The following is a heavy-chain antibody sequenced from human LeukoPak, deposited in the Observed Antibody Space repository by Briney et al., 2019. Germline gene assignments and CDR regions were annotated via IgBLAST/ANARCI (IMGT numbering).Heavy chain of an antibody. CDR3: ASAIAAAGTYYYYFYMDV. CDR1: GYTFTGYY. Sequence: GASVKVSCQASGYTFTGYYMHWVRQAPGQGLEWMGWINPNSGGTNYAQKLQGRVTMTRDTSISTAYMELSRVRSDDTAVYYCASAIAAAGTYYYYFYMDVWGKGTTVTISS. J-gene: IGHJ6*03. D-gene: IGHD6-13*01. V-gene: IGHV1-2*02. CDR2: INPNSGGT.